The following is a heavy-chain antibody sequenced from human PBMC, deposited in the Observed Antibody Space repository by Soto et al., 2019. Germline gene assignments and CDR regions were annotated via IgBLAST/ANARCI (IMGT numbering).Heavy chain of an antibody. V-gene: IGHV4-30-4*01. CDR1: GGSVSSSDSY. Sequence: QVQLQESGPGLVKPSQTLSLTCTLSGGSVSSSDSYWSWIRQPPGKGLEWIGYMYYSGRPFFSPSLKCRVTIFLLTPKNQFSLKMSSVTAADTAVYYCAGVAPRKLTRPFYGVDAWGQGTTVTVSS. CDR3: AGVAPRKLTRPFYGVDA. D-gene: IGHD3-3*02. CDR2: MYYSGRP. J-gene: IGHJ6*02.